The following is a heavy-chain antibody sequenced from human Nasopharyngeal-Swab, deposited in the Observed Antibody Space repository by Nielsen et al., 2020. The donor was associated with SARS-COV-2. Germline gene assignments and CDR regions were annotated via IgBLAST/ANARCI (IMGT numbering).Heavy chain of an antibody. D-gene: IGHD4-23*01. J-gene: IGHJ4*01. Sequence: GESLKISCAASGFIFSSFWMHWVRQVPGEGLVWVSRIDTGGTRTDYAESVKGRFTISRDNAKNTLYLQMNNLRPEDTAVYYCARDIGGFGGYWGQGTLVTVSS. V-gene: IGHV3-74*01. CDR2: IDTGGTRT. CDR3: ARDIGGFGGY. CDR1: GFIFSSFW.